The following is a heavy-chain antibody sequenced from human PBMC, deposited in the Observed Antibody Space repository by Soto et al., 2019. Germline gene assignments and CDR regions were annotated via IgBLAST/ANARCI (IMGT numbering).Heavy chain of an antibody. CDR2: IYYSGST. CDR3: ARIIAARRYFYHYVMDV. D-gene: IGHD6-6*01. V-gene: IGHV4-59*08. CDR1: GGSISSYY. J-gene: IGHJ6*02. Sequence: SETLSLTCTVSGGSISSYYWSWIRQPPGKGLEWIGYIYYSGSTNYNPSLKSRVTISVDTSKNQFSLKLSSVTAADTAVYYCARIIAARRYFYHYVMDVWGQGTTVTVSS.